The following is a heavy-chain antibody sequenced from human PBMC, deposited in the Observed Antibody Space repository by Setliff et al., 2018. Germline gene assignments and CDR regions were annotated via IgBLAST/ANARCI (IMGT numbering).Heavy chain of an antibody. V-gene: IGHV5-51*01. Sequence: PGESLKISCKASGYSFTTNWIGWVRQMPGKGLEWMGIIYPGDSDTIYSPSFQGQVTISADKTLSTAYLQWGSLKASDTAIYYCARRAAAHDWFDPWGQGTLVTVSS. CDR1: GYSFTTNW. CDR2: IYPGDSDT. CDR3: ARRAAAHDWFDP. J-gene: IGHJ5*02. D-gene: IGHD2-15*01.